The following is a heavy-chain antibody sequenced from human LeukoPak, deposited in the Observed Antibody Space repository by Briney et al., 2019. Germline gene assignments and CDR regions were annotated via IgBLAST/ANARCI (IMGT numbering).Heavy chain of an antibody. CDR2: ISGSGGST. Sequence: PGGSLRLSCAASGFTFSSYAMSWVRPAPGKGLEWVSAISGSGGSTYYADSVKGRFTISRDNSKNTLYLQMNSLRAEDTAVYYCAKGPEYSSLTYYGMDVWGHGTTVTVSS. CDR1: GFTFSSYA. D-gene: IGHD6-6*01. CDR3: AKGPEYSSLTYYGMDV. J-gene: IGHJ6*02. V-gene: IGHV3-23*01.